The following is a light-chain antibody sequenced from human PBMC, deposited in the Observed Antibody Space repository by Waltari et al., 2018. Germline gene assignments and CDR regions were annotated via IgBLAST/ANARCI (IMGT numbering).Light chain of an antibody. CDR3: ASWDDNLSGSL. Sequence: QSVLTQPPSASGTPGQTVTISFSGSDPHIGANYVYLFQQLPETAPKLLIYRNDQRPSGVPDRFSGSKSVTSASLAISGLRSEDEASYYCASWDDNLSGSLFGGGTKLTVL. CDR2: RND. CDR1: DPHIGANY. J-gene: IGLJ2*01. V-gene: IGLV1-47*01.